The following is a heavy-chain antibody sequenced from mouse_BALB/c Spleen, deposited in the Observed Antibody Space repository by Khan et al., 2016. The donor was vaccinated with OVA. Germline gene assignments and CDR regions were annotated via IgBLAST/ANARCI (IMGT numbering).Heavy chain of an antibody. V-gene: IGHV3-2*02. CDR3: ARGKYYGYYVDY. D-gene: IGHD1-1*01. CDR2: ISYSGVT. J-gene: IGHJ2*01. Sequence: EVQLVESGPGLVKPSQSLSLTCTVTGYSITSGYAWNWIRQFPGNKLEWMGYISYSGVTSYTPSLKSRISITRDTSTNQFFLQLNSVTTEDTATYYCARGKYYGYYVDYWGQGTTRTVSS. CDR1: GYSITSGYA.